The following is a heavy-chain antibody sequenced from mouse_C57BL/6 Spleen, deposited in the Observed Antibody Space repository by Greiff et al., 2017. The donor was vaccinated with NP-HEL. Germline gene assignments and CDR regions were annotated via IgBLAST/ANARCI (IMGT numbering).Heavy chain of an antibody. Sequence: VQLQQSGAELVKPGASVKISCKASGYTFTGYYMHWVKQSPVKSLEWIGEINPSTGGTSYNQKFKGKATLTVDKSSSTAYMQLKSLTSEDSAVYCGEEEDEASFAYWGQGTLVTVSA. CDR1: GYTFTGYY. V-gene: IGHV1-43*01. CDR3: EEEDEASFAY. J-gene: IGHJ3*01. CDR2: INPSTGGT.